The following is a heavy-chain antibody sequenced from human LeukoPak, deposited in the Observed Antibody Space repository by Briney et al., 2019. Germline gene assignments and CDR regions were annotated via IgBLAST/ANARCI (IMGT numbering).Heavy chain of an antibody. CDR3: ARDLIRGYMDV. V-gene: IGHV3-74*01. CDR2: INSDARST. J-gene: IGHJ6*03. Sequence: GGSLRLSCAASGFTFSNYWMHWVRQAPGKGLVWVSRINSDARSTSYADSVKGRFTISRDNAKNTLYLQMNSLRAEDTAVYYCARDLIRGYMDVWGKGTTVTVSS. D-gene: IGHD3-16*01. CDR1: GFTFSNYW.